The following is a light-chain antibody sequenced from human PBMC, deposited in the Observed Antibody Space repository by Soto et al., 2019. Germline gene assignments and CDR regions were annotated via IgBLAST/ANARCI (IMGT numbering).Light chain of an antibody. CDR3: QQYNSFPWT. J-gene: IGKJ1*01. CDR1: QSISSW. Sequence: DIQMTQSPSTLSASVGDRVTITCRASQSISSWLAWHQQGPGKAPKVLIYEATSLETGVPSRFSGRGSGTEFTLTISSLHPDDFATYYCQQYNSFPWTFGQGTKVEIK. CDR2: EAT. V-gene: IGKV1-5*03.